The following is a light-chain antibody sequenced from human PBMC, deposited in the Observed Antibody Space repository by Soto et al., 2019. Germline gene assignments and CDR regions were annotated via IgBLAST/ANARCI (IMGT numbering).Light chain of an antibody. J-gene: IGLJ3*02. V-gene: IGLV4-69*01. CDR3: QTWGAGIRV. CDR2: LHSDGSH. CDR1: SAHSSYG. Sequence: QLVLTQAPSASASLGASVNLTCTLSSAHSSYGIAWHQQQPQKGPRFLMKLHSDGSHIKGDGISDRFSVSRSGADRYLTISSLQSEDEGDSYCQTWGAGIRVFGGGTKVTVL.